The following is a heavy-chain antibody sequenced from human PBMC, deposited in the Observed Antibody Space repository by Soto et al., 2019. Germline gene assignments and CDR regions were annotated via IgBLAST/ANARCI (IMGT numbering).Heavy chain of an antibody. CDR2: ISGSGGST. CDR1: GFTFSSYA. V-gene: IGHV3-23*01. CDR3: AKDRRPYDSWGGDAFDI. Sequence: EVQLLESGGGLVQPGGSLRLSCAASGFTFSSYAMSWVRQAPGKGLEWVSAISGSGGSTYYADSVKGRFTISRDNSKNTLYLQMNSLRAEDTAVYYCAKDRRPYDSWGGDAFDIWGQGTMVTVSS. D-gene: IGHD3-22*01. J-gene: IGHJ3*02.